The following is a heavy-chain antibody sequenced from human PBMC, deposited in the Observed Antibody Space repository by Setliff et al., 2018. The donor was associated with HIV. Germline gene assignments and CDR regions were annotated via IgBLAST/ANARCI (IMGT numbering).Heavy chain of an antibody. D-gene: IGHD2-2*01. CDR1: GYTFTSYD. CDR2: MNPNSGNT. CDR3: AREGSFVPAAPLGNGNRILDL. V-gene: IGHV1-8*03. J-gene: IGHJ5*02. Sequence: ASVKVSCKASGYTFTSYDINWVRQATGQGLEWMGWMNPNSGNTGYGQKFQGRVTITRDTSATTAYMELSSLRSEDTAVYYCAREGSFVPAAPLGNGNRILDLWGQGTLVTVSS.